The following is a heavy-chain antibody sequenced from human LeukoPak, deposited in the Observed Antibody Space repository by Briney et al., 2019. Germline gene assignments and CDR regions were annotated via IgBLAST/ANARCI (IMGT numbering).Heavy chain of an antibody. Sequence: GGSLRLSCAVSGFTFSGYWMTWVRQAPGKGLEWVANIKQDGSEKYYVDSVKGRFTISRDNAKNSLYLQMNSLRAEDTAVYYCARGKGLDYWAREPWSPSPQ. CDR3: ARGKGLDY. J-gene: IGHJ4*02. V-gene: IGHV3-7*01. CDR1: GFTFSGYW. CDR2: IKQDGSEK.